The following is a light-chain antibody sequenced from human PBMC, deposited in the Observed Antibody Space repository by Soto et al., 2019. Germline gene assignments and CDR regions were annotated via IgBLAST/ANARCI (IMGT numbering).Light chain of an antibody. Sequence: VVLTQSPGTLSVSPGDRATLSCRASQTVMNNLAWYQQKPGQAPSLLVFDASARATGIPARFSGSGSGTEFTLTISSLQSEDFAVYYCQQYNNWPRTFGQGTNVDIK. V-gene: IGKV3-15*01. CDR2: DAS. J-gene: IGKJ1*01. CDR1: QTVMNN. CDR3: QQYNNWPRT.